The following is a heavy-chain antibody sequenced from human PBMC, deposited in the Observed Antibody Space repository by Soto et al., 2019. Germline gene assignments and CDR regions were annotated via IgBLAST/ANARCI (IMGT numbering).Heavy chain of an antibody. CDR3: TRDQPITP. J-gene: IGHJ3*01. V-gene: IGHV3-49*04. Sequence: ASGFTFGDYAMSWVRQAPGKGLEWVGFIRSKGSGGTSEYAASVKGRFTFSRDDSKSIAYLQMNSLKIEDTAVYYCTRDQPITPWGQGTMVTVSS. D-gene: IGHD3-10*01. CDR2: IRSKGSGGTS. CDR1: GFTFGDYA.